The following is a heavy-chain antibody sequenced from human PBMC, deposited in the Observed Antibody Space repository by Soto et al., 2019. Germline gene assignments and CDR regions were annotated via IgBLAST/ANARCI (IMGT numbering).Heavy chain of an antibody. CDR1: EGSFSGYY. CDR2: INHSGST. J-gene: IGHJ6*02. V-gene: IGHV4-34*01. Sequence: SVPLSLTCAVEEGSFSGYYWSWISQPPGKGLEWIGEINHSGSTNYNPSLKSRVTISVDTSKNQFSLKLSSVTAADTAVYYCARDIRTRIVTTEPLYYYYGMDVWGQGTTVTVSS. CDR3: ARDIRTRIVTTEPLYYYYGMDV. D-gene: IGHD4-17*01.